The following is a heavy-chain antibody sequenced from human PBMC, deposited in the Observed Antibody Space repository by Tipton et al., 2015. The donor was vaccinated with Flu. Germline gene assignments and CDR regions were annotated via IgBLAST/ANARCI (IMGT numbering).Heavy chain of an antibody. CDR3: TPIVVVVAATNWFDP. D-gene: IGHD2-15*01. CDR1: GYTFTGYY. Sequence: QLVQSGAEVKKPGASVKVSCKASGYTFTGYYMHWVRQAPGQGLEWMGRINPNSGGTNYAQKFQGRATMTRDTSISTAYMELSRLRSDDTAVYYCTPIVVVVAATNWFDPWGQGTLVTVSS. CDR2: INPNSGGT. V-gene: IGHV1-2*06. J-gene: IGHJ5*02.